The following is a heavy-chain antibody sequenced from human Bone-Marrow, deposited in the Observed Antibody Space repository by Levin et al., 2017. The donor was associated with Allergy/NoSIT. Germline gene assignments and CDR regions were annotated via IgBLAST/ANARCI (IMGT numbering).Heavy chain of an antibody. CDR3: ATVRDSSFGY. CDR1: GFTFSDYW. J-gene: IGHJ4*02. Sequence: GGSLRLSCVASGFTFSDYWMTWVRQAPGKGLEWVANIKEDGTDTNYVDSVEGRFTISRDNAKNSLFLQMNSLRGEDSAVYFCATVRDSSFGYWGQGTLVTVSS. V-gene: IGHV3-7*01. CDR2: IKEDGTDT. D-gene: IGHD2-21*02.